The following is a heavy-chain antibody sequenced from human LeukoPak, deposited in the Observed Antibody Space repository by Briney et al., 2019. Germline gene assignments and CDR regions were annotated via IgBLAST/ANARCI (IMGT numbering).Heavy chain of an antibody. D-gene: IGHD3-10*01. V-gene: IGHV1-18*01. CDR2: ISAYNGNT. J-gene: IGHJ6*02. CDR3: ARSHPRFGELSSNYYYCGMDV. CDR1: GYTFTSYG. Sequence: ASVKVSCKASGYTFTSYGISWVRQAPGQGLEWMGWISAYNGNTNYAQKLQGRVTMTTDTSTSTAYMELRSLRSDDTAVYYCARSHPRFGELSSNYYYCGMDVWGQGTTVTVSS.